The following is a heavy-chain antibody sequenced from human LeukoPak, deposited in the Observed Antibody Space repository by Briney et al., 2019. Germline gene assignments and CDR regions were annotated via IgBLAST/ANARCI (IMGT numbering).Heavy chain of an antibody. D-gene: IGHD5-12*01. J-gene: IGHJ3*02. CDR3: AKDLLDIVATPAFDI. V-gene: IGHV3-9*01. CDR1: GFTFDDYA. Sequence: GGSLRLSCAASGFTFDDYAMHWVRQAPGKGLEWVSGISWNSGSIGYADSVKGRFTISRDNAKNSLYLQMNSLRAEDTALYYCAKDLLDIVATPAFDIWGQGTMVTVSS. CDR2: ISWNSGSI.